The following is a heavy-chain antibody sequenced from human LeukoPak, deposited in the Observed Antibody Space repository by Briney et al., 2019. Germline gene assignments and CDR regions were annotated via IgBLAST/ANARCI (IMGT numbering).Heavy chain of an antibody. CDR3: ARDLVPAAHDAFDI. J-gene: IGHJ3*02. CDR2: IIPIFGTA. Sequence: SVKVSCKASGGTFSSYAISWVRQAPGQGLEWMGRIIPIFGTANYAQKFQGRVTITTDESTSTAYMELSSLRSEDTAVYYCARDLVPAAHDAFDIWGQGTMVTVSS. CDR1: GGTFSSYA. V-gene: IGHV1-69*05. D-gene: IGHD2-2*01.